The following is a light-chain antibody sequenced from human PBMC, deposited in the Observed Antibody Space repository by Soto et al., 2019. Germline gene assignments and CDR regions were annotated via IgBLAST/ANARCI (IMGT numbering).Light chain of an antibody. Sequence: ALTQPPSASGSPGQSVTISCTGTSSDVGGYNFVSWYQHHPGKAPKLMIYEGSKRPSVVPDRSSRTKSGNSAALTVSGLQAEDEADYYRSSYAGNDNCGVFGTGTKVTVL. V-gene: IGLV2-8*01. CDR2: EGS. CDR3: SSYAGNDNCGV. J-gene: IGLJ1*01. CDR1: SSDVGGYNF.